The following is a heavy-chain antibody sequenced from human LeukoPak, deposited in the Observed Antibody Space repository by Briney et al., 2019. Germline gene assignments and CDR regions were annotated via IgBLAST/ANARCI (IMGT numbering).Heavy chain of an antibody. CDR2: IKQDGSEK. J-gene: IGHJ4*02. CDR1: GFTFSNYW. CDR3: ARAYSYASY. V-gene: IGHV3-7*03. Sequence: GGSLRLSCAASGFTFSNYWMSWVRQAPGKGLEWEANIKQDGSEKYYMDSVKGRFTISRDNAKNSLYLQMNSLRVEDTAVYYCARAYSYASYWGQGTLVTVSS. D-gene: IGHD5-18*01.